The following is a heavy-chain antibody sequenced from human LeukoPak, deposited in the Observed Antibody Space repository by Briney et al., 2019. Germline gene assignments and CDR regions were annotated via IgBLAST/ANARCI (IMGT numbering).Heavy chain of an antibody. V-gene: IGHV4-59*01. CDR2: GHKSGST. Sequence: SEILSLTCTVSGASISSDYWTWIRQPPGKGLEWIGCGHKSGSTHYNPSLRSRVTISVDTSKSQFSPKLNSVTAADTAVYYCARLIGLGEVSPYFDPWGQGRLVTVSS. CDR1: GASISSDY. CDR3: ARLIGLGEVSPYFDP. J-gene: IGHJ4*02. D-gene: IGHD3-16*01.